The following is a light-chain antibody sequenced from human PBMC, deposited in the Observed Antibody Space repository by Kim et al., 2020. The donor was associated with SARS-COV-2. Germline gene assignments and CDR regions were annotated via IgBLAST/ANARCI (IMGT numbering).Light chain of an antibody. CDR1: QSVSRSY. J-gene: IGKJ2*01. CDR3: QQYGRSPRT. Sequence: LSPGERATLSCTASQSVSRSYLAWYQQKPGQAPRLLIYGASSRATGIPDMVSGSGSVTDFTLTISRLEPEDFAVYYCQQYGRSPRTFGQGTKLEI. V-gene: IGKV3-20*01. CDR2: GAS.